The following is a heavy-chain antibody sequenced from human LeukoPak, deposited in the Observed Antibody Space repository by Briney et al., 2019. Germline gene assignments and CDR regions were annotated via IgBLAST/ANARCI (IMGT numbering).Heavy chain of an antibody. CDR3: ARAQYYYDSSGDYDY. J-gene: IGHJ4*02. Sequence: ASVKVSCKASGYTFTGYYMHWVRQAPGQGLEWMGWINPNSGGTNYAQKFQGRVTMTRDTSISTAYMELSRLRSDDTAVYYCARAQYYYDSSGDYDYWGRGTLVTVSS. CDR2: INPNSGGT. D-gene: IGHD3-22*01. V-gene: IGHV1-2*02. CDR1: GYTFTGYY.